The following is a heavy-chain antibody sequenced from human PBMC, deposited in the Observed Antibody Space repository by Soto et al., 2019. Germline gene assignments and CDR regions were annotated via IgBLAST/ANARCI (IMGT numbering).Heavy chain of an antibody. Sequence: EVQLVESGGGLVQPGGSLRLSCAASGFTFSGSAIHWVRQASGKGLEWLGLIRSKANNYATAYGASVKGRFTISRDDSKNTAYLQMNGLKTEDTAIYYCSRQMFSPDNHWGQGTLVTVSS. CDR2: IRSKANNYAT. CDR3: SRQMFSPDNH. D-gene: IGHD3-10*02. CDR1: GFTFSGSA. V-gene: IGHV3-73*01. J-gene: IGHJ5*02.